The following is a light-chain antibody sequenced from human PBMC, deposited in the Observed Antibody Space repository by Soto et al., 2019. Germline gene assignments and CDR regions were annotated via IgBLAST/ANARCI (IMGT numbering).Light chain of an antibody. CDR1: PSISSW. Sequence: DIQMTQAPSTLSASVGDRVTITCRASPSISSWLAWYQQNPGTARKLPIHKASSLESGIPSRFSGSGSGTEFTLTISNLQHDDFATYSRQQYSSYPDTGGQGPKMEIK. CDR3: QQYSSYPDT. J-gene: IGKJ2*01. CDR2: KAS. V-gene: IGKV1-5*03.